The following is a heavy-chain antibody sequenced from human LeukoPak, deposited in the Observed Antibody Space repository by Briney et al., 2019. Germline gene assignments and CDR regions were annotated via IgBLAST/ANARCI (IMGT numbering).Heavy chain of an antibody. CDR1: GFTFSSYA. J-gene: IGHJ4*02. D-gene: IGHD3-3*01. CDR2: ISGSGGST. CDR3: AKRGDYDFWSGYYAPFDY. V-gene: IGHV3-23*01. Sequence: GGSLRLSCAASGFTFSSYAMSWVRQAPGKGLEWVSAISGSGGSTYHADSVKGRFTISRDNSKNTLYLQMNSLRAEDTAVYYCAKRGDYDFWSGYYAPFDYWGQGTLATVSS.